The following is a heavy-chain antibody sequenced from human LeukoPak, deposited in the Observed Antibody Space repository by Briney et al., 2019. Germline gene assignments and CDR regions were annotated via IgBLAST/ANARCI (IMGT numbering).Heavy chain of an antibody. CDR3: YRFSADYAYYNDV. Sequence: PGGSLPLSCAASGFTFSDSYMSWIRQPPGKGLEWVAYISYSGNTRYYADSVKGRFTISRDNAKNSLYLQMNSPTAEDTAVYFCYRFSADYAYYNDVWGNGTTVTVS. D-gene: IGHD6-13*01. V-gene: IGHV3-11*01. J-gene: IGHJ6*03. CDR2: ISYSGNTR. CDR1: GFTFSDSY.